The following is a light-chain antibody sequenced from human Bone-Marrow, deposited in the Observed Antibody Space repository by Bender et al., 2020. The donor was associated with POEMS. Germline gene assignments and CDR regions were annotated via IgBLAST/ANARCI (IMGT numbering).Light chain of an antibody. J-gene: IGLJ3*02. CDR1: SSDVDVGGYNY. Sequence: QSALTQPASVSGSLGQSITISCTGISSDVDVGGYNYVSWFQQYPGKAPKLILYDVTNRPSGVSNRFSGSKSGNTASLTISGLQVDDEGDYYCQSYDNSLGGWVFGGGTKLTVL. CDR2: DVT. V-gene: IGLV2-14*01. CDR3: QSYDNSLGGWV.